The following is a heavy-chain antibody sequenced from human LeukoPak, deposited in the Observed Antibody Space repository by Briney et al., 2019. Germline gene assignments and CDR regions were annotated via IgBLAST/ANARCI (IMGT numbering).Heavy chain of an antibody. CDR1: GRPICWAFYS. D-gene: IGHD5-18*01. V-gene: IGHV4-31*03. CDR2: IYYSGST. J-gene: IGHJ6*02. CDR3: ARAGTSGHRNGYPDPGPNGMDV. Sequence: SEALSLACTISGRPICWAFYSSSWIRQHPGKGLEWIGYIYYSGSTYYNPSLKGRVNISVDTSKNQFSLKLSSVAAADTAVYYCARAGTSGHRNGYPDPGPNGMDVWGQGTTVTVSS.